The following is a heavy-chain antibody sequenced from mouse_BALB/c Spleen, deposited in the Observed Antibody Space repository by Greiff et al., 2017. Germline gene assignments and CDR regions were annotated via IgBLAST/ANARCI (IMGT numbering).Heavy chain of an antibody. CDR1: GFPFSSYV. CDR2: ISSGGST. J-gene: IGHJ4*01. D-gene: IGHD3-1*01. V-gene: IGHV5-6-5*01. CDR3: AGAGTGTGGAVDY. Sequence: EVHLVEPGGGLVKPGGSLKLSSAASGFPFSSYVMSWVRQTPEKRLEWVASISSGGSTYYPDSVKGQFTLSRDTARKNLYLQMSSLRSEDTAMYYCAGAGTGTGGAVDYWGQGTSVTVSS.